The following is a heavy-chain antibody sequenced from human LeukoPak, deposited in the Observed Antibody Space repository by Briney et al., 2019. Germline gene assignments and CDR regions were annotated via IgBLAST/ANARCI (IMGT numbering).Heavy chain of an antibody. D-gene: IGHD5-24*01. CDR1: GFTFSSYA. Sequence: PGGSLRLSCAASGFTFSSYAMHWVRQAPGKGLEWVAVISYDGSNKYYADSVKGRFTISRDNSKNTLYLQMNSLRAEDTAVYYCARVNGYNWNFDYWGQGTLVTVSS. CDR2: ISYDGSNK. V-gene: IGHV3-30-3*01. J-gene: IGHJ4*02. CDR3: ARVNGYNWNFDY.